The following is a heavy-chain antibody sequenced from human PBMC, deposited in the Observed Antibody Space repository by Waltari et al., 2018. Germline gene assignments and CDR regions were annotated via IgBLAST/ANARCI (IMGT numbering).Heavy chain of an antibody. D-gene: IGHD6-13*01. CDR1: GGTFSSYT. J-gene: IGHJ1*01. V-gene: IGHV1-69*08. CDR2: IIPILGIA. Sequence: QVQLVQSGAEVKKPGSSVKVSCKASGGTFSSYTISWVRQAPGQGLEWMGRIIPILGIANYAQKFQGRVTITADKSTSTAYMELSSLRSEDTAVYYCAKERGDSSSWGDIGHFQHWGQGTLVTVSS. CDR3: AKERGDSSSWGDIGHFQH.